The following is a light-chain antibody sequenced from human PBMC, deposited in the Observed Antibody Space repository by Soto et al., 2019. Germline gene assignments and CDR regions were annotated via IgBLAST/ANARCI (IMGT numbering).Light chain of an antibody. J-gene: IGLJ3*02. CDR2: DNN. Sequence: QPVLTQPPSASGTPGQRVTISCSGSSSNIGSKTVNWYQQLPGTAPKLLIYDNNQRPSGVPDRFSGSKSDTSASLAISGLQSEDVADYYCAAWDDSLSGWVFGGGTKVTVL. CDR3: AAWDDSLSGWV. CDR1: SSNIGSKT. V-gene: IGLV1-44*01.